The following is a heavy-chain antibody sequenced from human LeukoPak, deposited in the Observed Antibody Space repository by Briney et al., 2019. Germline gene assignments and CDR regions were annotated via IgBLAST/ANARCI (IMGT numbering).Heavy chain of an antibody. CDR1: GYTFTSYY. V-gene: IGHV1-46*01. D-gene: IGHD6-25*01. J-gene: IGHJ3*02. CDR2: INPSGGST. CDR3: AGTQRLAIAFDI. Sequence: ASVKVSCKASGYTFTSYYMHWVRQAPGQGLEWMGIINPSGGSTSYAQKFQGRVTMTRDTSTSTVYMELSSLRSEDTAVYYCAGTQRLAIAFDIWGQGTMVTVSS.